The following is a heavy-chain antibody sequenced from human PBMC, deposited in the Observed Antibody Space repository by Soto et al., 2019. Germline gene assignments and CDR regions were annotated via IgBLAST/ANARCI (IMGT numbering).Heavy chain of an antibody. CDR1: GGSINSASYH. V-gene: IGHV4-31*03. CDR3: ARLDYGDSAFDS. Sequence: QVQLQESGPGLVQPSETLSLTCSVSGGSINSASYHWSWLRQHRGKGLEFIGYISYTGSTYYNPSLETRLTISVDTSKNHVSLRLNAVTAADTAVYYCARLDYGDSAFDSWGRGILVTVSS. CDR2: ISYTGST. J-gene: IGHJ4*02. D-gene: IGHD4-17*01.